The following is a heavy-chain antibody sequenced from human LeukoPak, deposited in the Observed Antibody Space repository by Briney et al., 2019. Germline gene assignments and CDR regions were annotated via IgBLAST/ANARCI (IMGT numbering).Heavy chain of an antibody. CDR3: ARERSGYIDY. J-gene: IGHJ4*02. V-gene: IGHV4-30-2*01. CDR2: IYHRGST. D-gene: IGHD3-3*01. CDR1: GGSISSGGYS. Sequence: SQTLSLTCAVSGGSISSGGYSWSWIRQPPGKGLEWIGYIYHRGSTYYNPSLKSRVTISVDRSKNQFSLKLSSVTAADTAVYYCARERSGYIDYWGQGTLVTVSS.